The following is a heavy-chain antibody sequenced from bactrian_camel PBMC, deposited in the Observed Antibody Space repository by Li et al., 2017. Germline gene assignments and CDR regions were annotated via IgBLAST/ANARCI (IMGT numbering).Heavy chain of an antibody. V-gene: IGHV3S53*01. Sequence: HVQLVESGGGSVQAGGSLKLSCRASGPLWGSRFMAWFRQAPGKEREGVALIDTNGATTYADSVTGRFTISRDNAQNTLYLQMNSPQPEDGDIYYCAANGPRGGSCQFRADYWGQGTQVTVS. J-gene: IGHJ4*01. D-gene: IGHD6*01. CDR1: GPLWGSRF. CDR2: IDTNGAT. CDR3: AANGPRGGSCQFRADY.